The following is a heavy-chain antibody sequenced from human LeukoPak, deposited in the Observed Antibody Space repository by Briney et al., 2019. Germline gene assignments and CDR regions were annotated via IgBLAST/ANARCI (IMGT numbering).Heavy chain of an antibody. CDR2: IYPGDSDT. CDR1: GYTFTTYC. V-gene: IGHV5-51*01. D-gene: IGHD6-6*01. Sequence: GESLKISCKGSGYTFTTYCIAWVRQVPGKGLEWMGIIYPGDSDTRYSPSFQGQVTISADKSISTAYLQWSSLKASDTAMYYCARRPSIAGNFDYWGQGTLVIVSS. J-gene: IGHJ4*02. CDR3: ARRPSIAGNFDY.